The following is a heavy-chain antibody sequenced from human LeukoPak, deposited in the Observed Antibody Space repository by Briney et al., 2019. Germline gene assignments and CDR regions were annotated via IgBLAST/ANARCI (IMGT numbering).Heavy chain of an antibody. D-gene: IGHD3-22*01. CDR3: ARGPDYYDSSGYPFYMDV. CDR2: ISYDGSNK. Sequence: GRSLRLSCAASGFTFSSYAMHWVRQAPGKGLEWVAVISYDGSNKYYADSVKGRFTISRDNSKNTLYLQMNSLRAEDTAVYYCARGPDYYDSSGYPFYMDVWGKGTTVTVSS. CDR1: GFTFSSYA. V-gene: IGHV3-30*04. J-gene: IGHJ6*03.